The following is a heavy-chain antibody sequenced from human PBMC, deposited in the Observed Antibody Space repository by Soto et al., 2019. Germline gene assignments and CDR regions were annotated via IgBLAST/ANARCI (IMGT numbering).Heavy chain of an antibody. Sequence: QVQLVESGGGVVQPGTSLRLSCAASGFTFRGHGMHWVRQAPGKGLEWMAVIWYDGSKKYYGDSVKGRFTISRDNSKNTLFLQMNSLRVEDTAVYYCARGRGGDYGGNSGYYDYWGQGTLVTVSS. V-gene: IGHV3-33*01. CDR2: IWYDGSKK. CDR1: GFTFRGHG. CDR3: ARGRGGDYGGNSGYYDY. J-gene: IGHJ4*02. D-gene: IGHD4-17*01.